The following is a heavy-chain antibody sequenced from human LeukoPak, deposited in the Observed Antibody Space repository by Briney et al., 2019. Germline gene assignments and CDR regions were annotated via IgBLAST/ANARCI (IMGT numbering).Heavy chain of an antibody. V-gene: IGHV1-8*01. D-gene: IGHD3/OR15-3a*01. CDR2: MNPNSGNT. Sequence: ASVKVSCKASGYTFTSYDINLVRQATGQGLEWLGWMNPNSGNTGYAQKFQGRVTITRNTSISTAYVELRSLTSEDTAVYYCARGRDWLRWFVPWGEGTQVTVSS. CDR1: GYTFTSYD. CDR3: ARGRDWLRWFVP. J-gene: IGHJ5*02.